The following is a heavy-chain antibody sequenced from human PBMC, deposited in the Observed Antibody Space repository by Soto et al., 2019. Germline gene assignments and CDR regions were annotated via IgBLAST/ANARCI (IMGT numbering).Heavy chain of an antibody. CDR1: GYTFTSYY. Sequence: ASVKVSCKASGYTFTSYYMHWVRQAPGQGLEWMGIINPSGGSTSYAQKFQGRVTMTRDTSTSTVYMELSSLRSEDTAVYYCARDNADIVLVPAAKNYFDYWGQGTLVTVSS. J-gene: IGHJ4*02. CDR3: ARDNADIVLVPAAKNYFDY. D-gene: IGHD2-2*01. CDR2: INPSGGST. V-gene: IGHV1-46*01.